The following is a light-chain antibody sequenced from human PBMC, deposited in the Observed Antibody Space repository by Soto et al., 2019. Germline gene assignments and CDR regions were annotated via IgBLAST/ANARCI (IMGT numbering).Light chain of an antibody. V-gene: IGKV3-20*01. Sequence: EIVLTQSPATLSSFPGDRVTLSCRASQSVSNSYLAWYQQKPGQAPRLLIYGASSRATGIPDRFSGSGSGTDFTLTISRLEPEDFAVYYCQQYGSSPWTFGQGTKVDIK. CDR3: QQYGSSPWT. J-gene: IGKJ1*01. CDR1: QSVSNSY. CDR2: GAS.